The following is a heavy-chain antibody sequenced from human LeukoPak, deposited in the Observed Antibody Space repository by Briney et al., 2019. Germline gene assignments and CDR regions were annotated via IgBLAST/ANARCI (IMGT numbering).Heavy chain of an antibody. D-gene: IGHD6-19*01. J-gene: IGHJ4*02. CDR2: IYYSGST. Sequence: PSETLSLTCTVSGGPISSYYWSWIRQPPGKGLEWIGYIYYSGSTNYNPSLKSRVTISVDTSKNQFSLKLTSVTAADTAVYYCAREQWLVPHYFDYWGQGTLVTVSS. CDR3: AREQWLVPHYFDY. V-gene: IGHV4-59*01. CDR1: GGPISSYY.